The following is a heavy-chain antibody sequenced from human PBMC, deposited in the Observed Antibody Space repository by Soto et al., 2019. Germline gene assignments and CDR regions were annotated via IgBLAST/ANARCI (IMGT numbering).Heavy chain of an antibody. CDR3: ARTYYDFWSGYYSNYYYYAMDV. CDR1: GFSLSTSGVG. J-gene: IGHJ6*02. D-gene: IGHD3-3*01. V-gene: IGHV2-5*01. Sequence: QITLKESGPTLVKPTQTLTLTCTFSGFSLSTSGVGVGWIRQPPGKALEWLALIYWNDDKRYSPSLKSRLTITKDTSKNQAVLTMTNMDPVDTATYYCARTYYDFWSGYYSNYYYYAMDVWGQGTTVTVSS. CDR2: IYWNDDK.